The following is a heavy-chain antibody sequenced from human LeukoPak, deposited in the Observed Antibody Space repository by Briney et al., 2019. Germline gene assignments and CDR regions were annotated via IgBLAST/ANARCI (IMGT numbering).Heavy chain of an antibody. Sequence: ASVKVSCKVSGYTLTELSMHWVRQAPGKGLEWMGGFDPEDGETIYAQKFQGRVTITADESTSTAYMELSSLRSEDTAVYYCARNILTGYPPSGYFDYWGQGTLVTVSS. D-gene: IGHD3-9*01. CDR3: ARNILTGYPPSGYFDY. CDR2: FDPEDGET. J-gene: IGHJ4*02. CDR1: GYTLTELS. V-gene: IGHV1-24*01.